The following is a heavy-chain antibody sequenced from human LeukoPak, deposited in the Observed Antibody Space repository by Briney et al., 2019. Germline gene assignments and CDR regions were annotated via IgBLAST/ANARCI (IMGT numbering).Heavy chain of an antibody. CDR1: GGSISSYY. D-gene: IGHD4-23*01. V-gene: IGHV4-59*01. J-gene: IGHJ4*02. CDR2: IYHSGSTDT. CDR3: ARGSSRWDS. Sequence: SETLSLTCSVSGGSISSYYWSWIRQPPGKALEWIAYIYHSGSTDTDYNPSLKSRVTISLDASKNHFSLKLNSVTAADTAVYYCARGSSRWDSWGQGTLVTVSS.